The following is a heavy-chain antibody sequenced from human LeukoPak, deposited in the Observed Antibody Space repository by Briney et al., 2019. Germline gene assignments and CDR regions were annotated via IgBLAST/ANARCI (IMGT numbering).Heavy chain of an antibody. Sequence: PGGSLRLSCAASGFTFSSYSMNWVRQAPGKGLEWVSAISGSGGSTYYADSVKGRFTISRDNSKNTLYLQMNSLRAEDTAVYYCAKDSKPLWFGEPPWHYFDYWGQGTLVTVSS. CDR1: GFTFSSYS. CDR3: AKDSKPLWFGEPPWHYFDY. V-gene: IGHV3-23*01. J-gene: IGHJ4*02. CDR2: ISGSGGST. D-gene: IGHD3-10*01.